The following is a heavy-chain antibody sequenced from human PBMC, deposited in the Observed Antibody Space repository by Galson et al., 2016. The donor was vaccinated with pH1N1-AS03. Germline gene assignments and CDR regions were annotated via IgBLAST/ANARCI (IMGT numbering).Heavy chain of an antibody. CDR3: VREDRYGDFFYFDY. J-gene: IGHJ4*02. CDR2: ISAGSGDT. D-gene: IGHD4-17*01. Sequence: SVKVSCKASGYTFTNHAIHWVRRAPGQSLEWMGWISAGSGDTRYSQKLQGRVTITRETYASTAYMELSSLTSEDTAGYYCVREDRYGDFFYFDYWGQGCLLTVTS. CDR1: GYTFTNHA. V-gene: IGHV1-3*01.